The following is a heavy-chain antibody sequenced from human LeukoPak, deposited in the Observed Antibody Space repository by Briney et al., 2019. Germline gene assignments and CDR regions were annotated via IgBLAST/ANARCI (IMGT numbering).Heavy chain of an antibody. V-gene: IGHV3-74*01. CDR2: VDGDGSTT. D-gene: IGHD2-21*01. CDR3: ESPQQGDLFVFDF. Sequence: PGGSLRLSCAASGFTFTSYWMHWVRQAPGKGLVWVSRVDGDGSTTTYADSVKGRFTISRDNAKNTLYLQMNSLRAEDTAVYYCESPQQGDLFVFDFGAKGKMVPF. CDR1: GFTFTSYW. J-gene: IGHJ3*01.